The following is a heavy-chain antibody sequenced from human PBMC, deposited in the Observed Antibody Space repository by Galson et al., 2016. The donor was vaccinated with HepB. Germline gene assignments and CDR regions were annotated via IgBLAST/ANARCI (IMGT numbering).Heavy chain of an antibody. CDR1: GDSVSSNSAA. Sequence: CAISGDSVSSNSAAWNWIRQSPSRGLEWLGRIYYRSNWHYDYAVSVKSRVTTNPDTSKNQFSLQLNSVTPEDTAVYYCARVSLITASVWTWSAVDYWGLGTPVTVSS. CDR2: IYYRSNWHY. V-gene: IGHV6-1*01. CDR3: ARVSLITASVWTWSAVDY. D-gene: IGHD6-19*01. J-gene: IGHJ4*02.